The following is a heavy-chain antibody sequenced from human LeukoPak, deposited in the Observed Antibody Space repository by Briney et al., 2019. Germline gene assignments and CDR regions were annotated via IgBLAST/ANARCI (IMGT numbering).Heavy chain of an antibody. CDR1: GYTFTSYA. Sequence: ASVKVSCKASGYTFTSYAMNWVRQAPGQGLEWMGWINPNSGGTNYAQKFQGRVTMTRDTSISTAYMELSRLRSDDTAVYYCARGLDIVVPAAMVWFDPWGQGTLVTVSS. CDR2: INPNSGGT. CDR3: ARGLDIVVPAAMVWFDP. V-gene: IGHV1-2*02. J-gene: IGHJ5*02. D-gene: IGHD2-2*01.